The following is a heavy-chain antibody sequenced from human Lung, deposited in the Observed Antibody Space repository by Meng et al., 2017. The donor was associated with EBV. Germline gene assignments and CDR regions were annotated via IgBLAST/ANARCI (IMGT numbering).Heavy chain of an antibody. V-gene: IGHV4-4*02. D-gene: IGHD2-21*01. J-gene: IGHJ4*02. Sequence: RLGPGLGLVNPSGTLSLPCAVSVVSIIIGNWWSWVRQSPGKGLEWIGEIHHSGRTNYNPSLKSRITMSLDKPKNQFSLKLSSVTAADTAVYYCARDSDSAYSLGYWGQGTLVTVSS. CDR2: IHHSGRT. CDR3: ARDSDSAYSLGY. CDR1: VVSIIIGNW.